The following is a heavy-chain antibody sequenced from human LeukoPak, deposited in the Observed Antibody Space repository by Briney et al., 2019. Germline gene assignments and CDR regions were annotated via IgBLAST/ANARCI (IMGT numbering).Heavy chain of an antibody. D-gene: IGHD6-19*01. CDR3: ARDSRGSGWCVADY. Sequence: GGPLRLSCATSGFTFSRYGMHWVRQAPGKGLEWVAVISNEGSNEYNGDSVKGRFTISRDNSKNTLYLQMNSLRAEDTAVYYCARDSRGSGWCVADYWGQGILVTVSS. CDR2: ISNEGSNE. CDR1: GFTFSRYG. J-gene: IGHJ4*02. V-gene: IGHV3-30*03.